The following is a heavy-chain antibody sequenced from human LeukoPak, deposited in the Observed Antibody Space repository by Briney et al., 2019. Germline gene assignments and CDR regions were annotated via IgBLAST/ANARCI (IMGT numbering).Heavy chain of an antibody. CDR3: ARGASIAARRFPNYYYYYYMDV. Sequence: TASETLSLTCAVYGGSFSGYYWSWIRQPPGKGLEWIGEINHSGSTNYNPSLKSRVTISVDTSKNQFSLKLSSVTAADTAVYYCARGASIAARRFPNYYYYYYMDVWGKGTTVTVSS. CDR2: INHSGST. J-gene: IGHJ6*03. D-gene: IGHD6-6*01. V-gene: IGHV4-34*01. CDR1: GGSFSGYY.